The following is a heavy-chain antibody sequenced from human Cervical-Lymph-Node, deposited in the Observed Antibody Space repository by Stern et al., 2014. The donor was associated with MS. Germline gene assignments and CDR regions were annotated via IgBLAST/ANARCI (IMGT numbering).Heavy chain of an antibody. D-gene: IGHD6-19*01. CDR1: GFTFSSYS. CDR2: ISSSSSYI. CDR3: ASTGYSSGWYPN. J-gene: IGHJ4*02. V-gene: IGHV3-21*01. Sequence: EVQLVEPGGGLVKPGGSLRLSCAASGFTFSSYSMNWVRQAPGKGQEWVSSISSSSSYIYYAGSVKGRFTISRDNAKNSLYLQMNSLRAEDTAVYYCASTGYSSGWYPNWGQGTLVTVSS.